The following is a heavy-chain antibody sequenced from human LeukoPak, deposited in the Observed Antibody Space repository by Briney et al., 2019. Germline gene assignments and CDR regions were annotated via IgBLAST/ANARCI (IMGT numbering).Heavy chain of an antibody. Sequence: GGSLRLPCVGSGFTFSSLAMNWVRQAPGKGLEWVSSISSDSSDIHYVDSVKGRFTISRDNARNSLYLQMNSLRAEDTAVYYCARDERAAAGGGDFDYWGQGTLVTVSS. V-gene: IGHV3-21*06. J-gene: IGHJ4*02. CDR2: ISSDSSDI. CDR3: ARDERAAAGGGDFDY. D-gene: IGHD6-13*01. CDR1: GFTFSSLA.